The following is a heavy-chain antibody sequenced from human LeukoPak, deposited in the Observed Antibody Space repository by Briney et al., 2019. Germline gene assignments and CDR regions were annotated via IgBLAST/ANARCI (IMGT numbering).Heavy chain of an antibody. D-gene: IGHD5-12*01. CDR1: GFTFSRYG. V-gene: IGHV3-30*02. J-gene: IGHJ4*02. CDR2: IWYDGSNK. CDR3: AKESGHYSGYDY. Sequence: PGGSLRLSCAASGFTFSRYGMHWVRQAPGKGLEWEAFIWYDGSNKYYADSVKGRFTISRDNPKNTLYLQMNSLRAEDTAVYYCAKESGHYSGYDYWGQGTLVTVSS.